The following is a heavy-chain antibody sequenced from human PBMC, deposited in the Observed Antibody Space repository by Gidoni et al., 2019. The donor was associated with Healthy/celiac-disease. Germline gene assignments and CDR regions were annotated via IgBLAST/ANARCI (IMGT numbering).Heavy chain of an antibody. V-gene: IGHV5-51*03. CDR3: ARLSTYSSSSPY. CDR2: IYPGDSDT. Sequence: VQLVQSGAEVKQPWASLNISCKCSGYSFTSYWLGWVRQMPGKGLEWMGIIYPGDSDTRYSPSFQGQVTISADKSISTAYLQWSSLKASDTAMYYCARLSTYSSSSPYWGQGTLVTVSS. CDR1: GYSFTSYW. J-gene: IGHJ4*02. D-gene: IGHD6-6*01.